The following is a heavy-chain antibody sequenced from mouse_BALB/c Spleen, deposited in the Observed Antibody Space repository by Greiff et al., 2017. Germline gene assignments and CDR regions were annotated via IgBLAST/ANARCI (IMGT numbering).Heavy chain of an antibody. Sequence: EVQRVESGGGLVKPGGSLKLSCAASGFTFSSYAMSWVRQTPEKRLEWVASISSGGSTYYPDSVKGRFTISRDNARNILYLQMSSLRSEDTAMYYCARAVITTVVALYYFDYWGQGTTLTVSS. V-gene: IGHV5-6-5*01. CDR2: ISSGGST. CDR3: ARAVITTVVALYYFDY. J-gene: IGHJ2*01. D-gene: IGHD1-1*01. CDR1: GFTFSSYA.